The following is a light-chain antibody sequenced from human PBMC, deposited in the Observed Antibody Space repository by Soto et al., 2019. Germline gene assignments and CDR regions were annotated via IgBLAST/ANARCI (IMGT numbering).Light chain of an antibody. J-gene: IGKJ2*01. Sequence: DIQMTQSPSSLSASVGDRVTITCRANQTISNHLSWFQQIPGKAPKLLIYAASTLQSGVPSRFSGSGSGTDFTLTISSLQPDDFATYYCQQSYSALMYTFGQGTKVEIK. CDR1: QTISNH. CDR3: QQSYSALMYT. CDR2: AAS. V-gene: IGKV1-39*01.